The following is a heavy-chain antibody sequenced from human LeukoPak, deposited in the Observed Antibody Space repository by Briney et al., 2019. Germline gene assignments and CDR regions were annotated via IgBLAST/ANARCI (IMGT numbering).Heavy chain of an antibody. CDR3: ARDRAPSMIVVVVTTAFDL. CDR1: GFTFSNYG. Sequence: GGSLRLSCAASGFTFSNYGMNWVRQAPGKGLEWVSSISTSSSYIYYADSVKGRFTISRDNAKNFLYLQMNSLRAEDTALYYCARDRAPSMIVVVVTTAFDLWGRGTLVTVSS. J-gene: IGHJ2*01. V-gene: IGHV3-21*04. D-gene: IGHD3-22*01. CDR2: ISTSSSYI.